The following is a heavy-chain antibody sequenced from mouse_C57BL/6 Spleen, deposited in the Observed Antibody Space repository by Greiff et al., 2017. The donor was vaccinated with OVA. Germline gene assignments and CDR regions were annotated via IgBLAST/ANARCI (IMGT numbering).Heavy chain of an antibody. V-gene: IGHV1-15*01. CDR1: GYTFTDYE. CDR2: IDPETGGT. Sequence: VQGVESGAELVRPGASVTLSCKASGYTFTDYEMNWVKQTPVHGLEWIGAIDPETGGTAYNQKFKGKAILTADKSSITAYMELRSLTSEDSAVYYCTRLYYPAWFAYWGQGTLVTVSA. D-gene: IGHD1-1*01. J-gene: IGHJ3*01. CDR3: TRLYYPAWFAY.